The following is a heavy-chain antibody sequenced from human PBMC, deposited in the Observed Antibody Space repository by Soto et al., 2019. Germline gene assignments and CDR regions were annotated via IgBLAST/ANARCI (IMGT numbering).Heavy chain of an antibody. V-gene: IGHV4-39*01. CDR3: AGHPPSRFEPRLGYYGMDV. D-gene: IGHD2-2*01. Sequence: QLQLQESGPGLVKPSETLSLTCTVSGGSISGSSHFWGWIRQPPGKGLEWIGSIYYSGTTYYNPSLESRGPLSRNTVKNQFSPKPGSGTAADTALYYCAGHPPSRFEPRLGYYGMDVWGQGTTVTVSS. J-gene: IGHJ6*02. CDR1: GGSISGSSHF. CDR2: IYYSGTT.